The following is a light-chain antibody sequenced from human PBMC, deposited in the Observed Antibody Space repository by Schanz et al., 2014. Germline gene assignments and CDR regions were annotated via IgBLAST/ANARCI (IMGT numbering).Light chain of an antibody. V-gene: IGKV1-9*01. Sequence: SQLTQSPSSLSASVGDIVTITCRASEDIRTYLAWYQQKPGKAPRLLIYSASTLQSGVPSRFSGSGSTTDFTHTIDSLQPDDFATYYCQHAWTFGQGTKVPVK. J-gene: IGKJ1*01. CDR3: QHAWT. CDR1: EDIRTY. CDR2: SAS.